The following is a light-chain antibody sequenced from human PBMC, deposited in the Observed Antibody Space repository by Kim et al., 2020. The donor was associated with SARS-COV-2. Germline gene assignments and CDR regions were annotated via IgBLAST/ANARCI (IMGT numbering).Light chain of an antibody. CDR1: RSDVGGYNY. V-gene: IGLV2-14*03. J-gene: IGLJ3*02. Sequence: GQSITIPCTGTRSDVGGYNYVSWYQQHRGKAPKLMIYDGSNRPSGVSNRFSGSKSGNTASLTISGLQAEDEADYYCSSYTSSSPWVFGGGTQLTVL. CDR2: DGS. CDR3: SSYTSSSPWV.